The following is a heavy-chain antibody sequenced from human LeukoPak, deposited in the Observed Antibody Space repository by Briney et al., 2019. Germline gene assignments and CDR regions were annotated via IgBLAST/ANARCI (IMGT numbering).Heavy chain of an antibody. CDR2: IKSKTNGGTT. D-gene: IGHD2-2*01. CDR3: TTGCSSTTGYHWDNWFDP. J-gene: IGHJ5*02. V-gene: IGHV3-15*01. Sequence: PGGSLRLSCAASGFTFSNAWMSWVRQAPGKGLEWVGRIKSKTNGGTTDYAAPAKGRFTISRDDSKNTLFLQMNSLKTEDTAVYYCTTGCSSTTGYHWDNWFDPWGQGTLVTVSS. CDR1: GFTFSNAW.